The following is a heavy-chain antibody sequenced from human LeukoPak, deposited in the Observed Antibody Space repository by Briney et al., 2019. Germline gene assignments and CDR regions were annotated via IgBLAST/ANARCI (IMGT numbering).Heavy chain of an antibody. CDR2: IYYSGST. CDR1: GGSISTYY. V-gene: IGHV4-59*01. D-gene: IGHD2-15*01. CDR3: ARGGSCGGGTCYSDRGWFDP. J-gene: IGHJ5*02. Sequence: MTSETLSLTCTVSGGSISTYYWSWIRQPPGKGLEWIGYIYYSGSTNYNPSLKSRVTISLDTSKNQFSLKLTSVTAADTAVYYCARGGSCGGGTCYSDRGWFDPWGQGTLVTVSS.